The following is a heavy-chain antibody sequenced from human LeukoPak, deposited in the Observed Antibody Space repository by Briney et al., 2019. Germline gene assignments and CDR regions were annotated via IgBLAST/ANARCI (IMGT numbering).Heavy chain of an antibody. V-gene: IGHV3-30-3*01. CDR3: ARESVGATEIDY. D-gene: IGHD1-26*01. CDR2: ISYDGSNK. Sequence: GGSLGLSCAASGFTFSSYAMHWVRQAPGKGLEWVAVISYDGSNKYYADSVKGRFTISRDNSKNTLYLQMNSLRAEDTAVYYCARESVGATEIDYWGQGTLVTVSS. CDR1: GFTFSSYA. J-gene: IGHJ4*02.